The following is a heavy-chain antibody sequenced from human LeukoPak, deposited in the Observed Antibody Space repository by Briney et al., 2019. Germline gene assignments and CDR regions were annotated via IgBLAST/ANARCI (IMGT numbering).Heavy chain of an antibody. V-gene: IGHV3-23*01. J-gene: IGHJ4*02. Sequence: GGSLRLSCAASGFTFSNYAMTWVRQAPGKGLECVSVISGSGDATNYADSVKGRFTISRDNSKSTLYVQMNSLRAEDTAVYYCAKSTSFYLDSWGQGTLVTVSS. CDR2: ISGSGDAT. CDR1: GFTFSNYA. CDR3: AKSTSFYLDS.